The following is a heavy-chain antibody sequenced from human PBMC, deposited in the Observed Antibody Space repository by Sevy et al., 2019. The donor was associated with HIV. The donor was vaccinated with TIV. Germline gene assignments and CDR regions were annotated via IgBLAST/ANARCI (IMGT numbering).Heavy chain of an antibody. V-gene: IGHV3-30*02. CDR3: AKDLGTVYFDY. Sequence: GGSLRLSRAASGFTFSSYGMHWVRQAPGKGLEWVTFISYDGSSKDYADSVKGRFTISRDNSKNTLSLQMNSLRAEDTAVYYCAKDLGTVYFDYWGRGTLVTVSS. CDR2: ISYDGSSK. CDR1: GFTFSSYG. J-gene: IGHJ4*02. D-gene: IGHD4-17*01.